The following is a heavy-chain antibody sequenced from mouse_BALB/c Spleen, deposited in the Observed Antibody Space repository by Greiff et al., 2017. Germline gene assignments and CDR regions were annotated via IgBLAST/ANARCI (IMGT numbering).Heavy chain of an antibody. V-gene: IGHV1S81*02. J-gene: IGHJ4*01. CDR1: GYTFTSYS. D-gene: IGHD2-2*01. CDR3: TRGVTTWAMDY. Sequence: QVQLKQSGAELVKPGASVKLSCKASGYTFTSYSMYWVKQRPGQGLEWIGEINPSNGGTNFNEKFKSKATLTVDKSSSTAYMQLSSLISEDSAVYYCTRGVTTWAMDYWGQGTSVTVSS. CDR2: INPSNGGT.